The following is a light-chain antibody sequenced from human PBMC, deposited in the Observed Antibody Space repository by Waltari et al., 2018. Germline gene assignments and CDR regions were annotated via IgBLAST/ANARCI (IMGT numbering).Light chain of an antibody. J-gene: IGKJ1*01. CDR3: MQGAHWPPT. Sequence: DVVVTQSPLSLPVTPGQPASMSCRSSQSLLYSDGYTYLNWFHQRPGQSPRRLIYRVSSRDSGVPDRFSGSGSGADFTLNISRVEAEDVGVYYCMQGAHWPPTFGQGTNLDIK. CDR1: QSLLYSDGYTY. CDR2: RVS. V-gene: IGKV2-30*01.